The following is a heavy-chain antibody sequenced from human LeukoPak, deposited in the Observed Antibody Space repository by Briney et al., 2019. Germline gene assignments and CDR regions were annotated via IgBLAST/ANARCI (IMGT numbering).Heavy chain of an antibody. D-gene: IGHD4-17*01. CDR3: ARAMRSETVPFDY. Sequence: GSLRLSCAASGFIFSSYAMNWVRQAPGKGLEWVSAITGSGGSTYYADSVKGRFTISRDNSKNTLYLQMNSLRAEDTAVYYCARAMRSETVPFDYWGQGTLVTVSS. CDR1: GFIFSSYA. CDR2: ITGSGGST. J-gene: IGHJ4*02. V-gene: IGHV3-23*01.